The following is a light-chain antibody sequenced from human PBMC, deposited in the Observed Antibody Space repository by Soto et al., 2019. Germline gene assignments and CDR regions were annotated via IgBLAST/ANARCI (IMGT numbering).Light chain of an antibody. J-gene: IGKJ4*01. CDR3: QKYNSFPPT. CDR1: QDISND. CDR2: SSS. V-gene: IGKV1-27*01. Sequence: DFQMTQSPSSLSASVGDRVTITCRASQDISNDVAWYQQKPGKPPNLLISSSSTLQSGGPSRFSGTGYGTDFTLTIGNLQPDDVATYYCQKYNSFPPTFGGGTKVEI.